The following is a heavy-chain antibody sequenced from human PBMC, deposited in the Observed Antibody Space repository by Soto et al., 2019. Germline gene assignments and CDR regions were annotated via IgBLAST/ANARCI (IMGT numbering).Heavy chain of an antibody. CDR3: EGYGDAFDI. J-gene: IGHJ3*02. Sequence: GGSLRLSCAASGFTFSSYAMSWVRQAPGKGLEWVSAISGSGGSTYYADSVKGRFTISRDNSKNTLYLQMNSRRGEDTAVYYCEGYGDAFDIWGQGTMVTVSS. D-gene: IGHD5-12*01. V-gene: IGHV3-23*01. CDR2: ISGSGGST. CDR1: GFTFSSYA.